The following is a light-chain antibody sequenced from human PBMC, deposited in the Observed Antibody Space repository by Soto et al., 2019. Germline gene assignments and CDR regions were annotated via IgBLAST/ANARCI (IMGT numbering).Light chain of an antibody. CDR3: QQRCNWPPT. CDR2: DAS. Sequence: EIVLTQSPSTLSLSPGERATLSCRASQSVSSYLAWYQQKPGQAPRLLIYDASNRATGIPARFSGSGSGTDFTLTISSREPGDFAVYYCQQRCNWPPTFGQGTRLEIK. J-gene: IGKJ5*01. V-gene: IGKV3-11*01. CDR1: QSVSSY.